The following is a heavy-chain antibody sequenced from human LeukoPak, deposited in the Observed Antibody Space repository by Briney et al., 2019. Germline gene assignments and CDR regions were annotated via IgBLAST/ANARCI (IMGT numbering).Heavy chain of an antibody. CDR2: INAGNGNT. CDR3: ARDRIVVVPAGFDP. Sequence: ASVKVSCKASGYTFTSCAMHWVRQAPGQRLEWMGWINAGNGNTKYSQKFQGRVTITRDTSASTAYMELSSLRSEDTAVYYCARDRIVVVPAGFDPWGQGTLVTVSS. CDR1: GYTFTSCA. V-gene: IGHV1-3*01. J-gene: IGHJ5*02. D-gene: IGHD2-2*01.